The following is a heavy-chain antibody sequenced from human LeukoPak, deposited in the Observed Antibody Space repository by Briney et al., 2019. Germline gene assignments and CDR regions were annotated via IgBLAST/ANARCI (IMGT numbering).Heavy chain of an antibody. J-gene: IGHJ4*02. Sequence: PGGSLRLSCAASEFSVGSNYRTWVRQAPGKGLEWFSLIYSGGSTYYADSVKGRFTISRDNSKNTLYLQMNSLRAEDTAVYYCARGPSGYHNPGGQGTLVTVSS. CDR1: EFSVGSNY. CDR2: IYSGGST. V-gene: IGHV3-66*01. D-gene: IGHD5-12*01. CDR3: ARGPSGYHNP.